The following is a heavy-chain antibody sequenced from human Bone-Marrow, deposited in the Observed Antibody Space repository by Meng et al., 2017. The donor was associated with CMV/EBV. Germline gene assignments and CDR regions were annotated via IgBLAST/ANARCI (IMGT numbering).Heavy chain of an antibody. J-gene: IGHJ3*02. CDR1: GFTFTSYA. D-gene: IGHD1-1*01. CDR3: ARDHGEPIATGDASAFDI. V-gene: IGHV3-21*01. Sequence: GESLKISCAASGFTFTSYAIHWVRQAPGKGLEWVSSISSSSSYIYYADSVKGRFTISRDNAKNSLYLQMNSLRAEDTAVYYCARDHGEPIATGDASAFDIWGQGTRVTVSS. CDR2: ISSSSSYI.